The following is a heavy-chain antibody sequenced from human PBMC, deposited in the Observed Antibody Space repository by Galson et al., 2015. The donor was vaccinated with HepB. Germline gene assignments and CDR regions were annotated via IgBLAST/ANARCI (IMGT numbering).Heavy chain of an antibody. V-gene: IGHV3-30-3*01. CDR3: ARAYNSGWQIDD. Sequence: RLSCAGSGFSFSSYAMHWARQAPGKGLEWVAVISYDGSNEYYADSVRGRFSISRDNSENTLHLQMNSLRAEDTALYYCARAYNSGWQIDDWGQGTLVTVSS. J-gene: IGHJ4*02. D-gene: IGHD6-19*01. CDR1: GFSFSSYA. CDR2: ISYDGSNE.